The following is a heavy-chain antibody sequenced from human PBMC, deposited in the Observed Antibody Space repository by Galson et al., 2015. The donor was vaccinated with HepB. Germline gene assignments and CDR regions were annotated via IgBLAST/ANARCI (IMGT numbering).Heavy chain of an antibody. V-gene: IGHV5-10-1*01. D-gene: IGHD3-22*01. J-gene: IGHJ4*02. CDR3: ARLFKNYYDSSGYSDY. Sequence: QSGAEVKKPGESLRISCKGSGYSFTSYWISWVRQMPGKGLEWMGRIDPSDSYTNYSPSFQGHVTISADKSISTAYLQWSSLKASDTAMYYCARLFKNYYDSSGYSDYWGQGTLVTVSS. CDR2: IDPSDSYT. CDR1: GYSFTSYW.